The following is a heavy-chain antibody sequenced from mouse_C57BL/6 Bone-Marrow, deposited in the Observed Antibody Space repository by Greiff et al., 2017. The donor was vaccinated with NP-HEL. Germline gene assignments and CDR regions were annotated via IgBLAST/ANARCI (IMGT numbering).Heavy chain of an antibody. D-gene: IGHD2-1*01. V-gene: IGHV14-2*01. CDR1: GFNIKDYY. Sequence: EVQLQQSGAELVKPGASVKLSCTASGFNIKDYYMHWVKQRTEQGLEWIGRIDPEAGETKYAPKFQGKATITADTSSNTAYLQLSSLTSEDTAVYYCAVYYGPAWFAYWGQGTLVTVSA. CDR3: AVYYGPAWFAY. J-gene: IGHJ3*01. CDR2: IDPEAGET.